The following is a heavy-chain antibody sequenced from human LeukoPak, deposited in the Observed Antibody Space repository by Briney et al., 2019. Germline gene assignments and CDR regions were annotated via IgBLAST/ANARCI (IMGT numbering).Heavy chain of an antibody. CDR3: ARSRNTIFGVVIDS. Sequence: SETLSLTCAVYGGSFSGYYWSWIRQPPGKGLEWIGEINHSGSTNYNPSLKSRVTISVDTSKNQFSLKLSSVTAADTAVYYCARSRNTIFGVVIDSWGQGTLVTVSS. V-gene: IGHV4-34*01. D-gene: IGHD3-3*01. J-gene: IGHJ5*01. CDR1: GGSFSGYY. CDR2: INHSGST.